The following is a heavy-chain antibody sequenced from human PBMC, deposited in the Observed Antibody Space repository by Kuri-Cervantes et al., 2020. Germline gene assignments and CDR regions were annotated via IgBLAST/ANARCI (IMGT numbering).Heavy chain of an antibody. CDR2: MNPDSGNT. D-gene: IGHD6-19*01. V-gene: IGHV1-18*01. J-gene: IGHJ5*02. CDR1: GYTFTSYD. Sequence: ASVKVSCKASGYTFTSYDINWVRQATGQGLEWMGWMNPDSGNTDYAQKFQGRVTMTTDTSTSTAYMELRSLRSDDTAVYYCARDENSSGRQTNWFDPWGQGTLVTVSS. CDR3: ARDENSSGRQTNWFDP.